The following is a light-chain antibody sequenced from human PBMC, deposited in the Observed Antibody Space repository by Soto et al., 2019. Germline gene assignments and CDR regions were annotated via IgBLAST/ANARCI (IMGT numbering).Light chain of an antibody. CDR3: QQRSNWPVT. Sequence: EIVLTQSPATLSSSPGERATLSCRASQSVSSSLAWYQQKPGQAPRLLIYGASNRAGGIPARFSGSGSGTXFTLTISSLEPEDFVVYYCQQRSNWPVTFGQGTRLEIK. J-gene: IGKJ5*01. CDR2: GAS. V-gene: IGKV3-11*01. CDR1: QSVSSS.